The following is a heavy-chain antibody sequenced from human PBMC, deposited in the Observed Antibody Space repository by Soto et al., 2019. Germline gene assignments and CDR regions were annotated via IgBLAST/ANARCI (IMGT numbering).Heavy chain of an antibody. J-gene: IGHJ4*02. V-gene: IGHV3-23*01. D-gene: IGHD6-13*01. Sequence: LRLSCAAFGFDFNKYAMTWVRQAPGKGLQWVSTITSNGDSTYYADSVKGRFTTSRDNSKNTLYLQMNSLRADDTAVFYCATDSPSHSTSPFYFRSWRQGNLVTVST. CDR2: ITSNGDST. CDR1: GFDFNKYA. CDR3: ATDSPSHSTSPFYFRS.